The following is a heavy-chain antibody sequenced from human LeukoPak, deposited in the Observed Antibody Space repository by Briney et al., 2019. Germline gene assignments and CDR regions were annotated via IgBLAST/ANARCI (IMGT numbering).Heavy chain of an antibody. V-gene: IGHV4-30-4*01. Sequence: PSETLSLTCTVSGGSISSGDYYWSWIRQPPGKGLEWIGYIYYSGSTYYNPSLKSRVTISVDTSKNQFSLKLSSVTAADTAVYYCARGVYYYDSSGYRYYFDYWGQGTLVTVSS. CDR2: IYYSGST. J-gene: IGHJ4*02. CDR1: GGSISSGDYY. D-gene: IGHD3-22*01. CDR3: ARGVYYYDSSGYRYYFDY.